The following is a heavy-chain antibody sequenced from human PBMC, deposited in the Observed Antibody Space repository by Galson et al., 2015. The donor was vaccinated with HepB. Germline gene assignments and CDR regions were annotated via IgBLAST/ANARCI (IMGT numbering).Heavy chain of an antibody. J-gene: IGHJ4*02. V-gene: IGHV3-74*01. D-gene: IGHD6-19*01. CDR2: ITSDGSST. CDR1: GFTFGSYW. CDR3: ARSRVERLVAGTFDH. Sequence: SLRLSCAASGFTFGSYWMHWVRQTPGKGLVWVSRITSDGSSTNYADSVKGRFTISRDNAKNTLYLQMNSLSADDTAVYYCARSRVERLVAGTFDHWGQGTLVTVSS.